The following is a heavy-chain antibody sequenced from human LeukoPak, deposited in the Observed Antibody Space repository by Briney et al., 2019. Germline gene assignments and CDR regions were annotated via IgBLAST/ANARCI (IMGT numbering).Heavy chain of an antibody. CDR1: GFTFSSYS. D-gene: IGHD5-18*01. V-gene: IGHV3-48*02. J-gene: IGHJ4*02. Sequence: PGGSLRLSCAASGFTFSSYSMNWVRQAPGKGLEWVSYISSSSSTIYYADSVKGRFTISRDNAKNSLYLPMNSLRDEDTAVYYCARDRVPQYSYGVNFDYWGQGTLVTASS. CDR3: ARDRVPQYSYGVNFDY. CDR2: ISSSSSTI.